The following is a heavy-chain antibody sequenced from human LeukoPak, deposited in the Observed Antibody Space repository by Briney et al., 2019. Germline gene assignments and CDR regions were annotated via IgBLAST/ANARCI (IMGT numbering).Heavy chain of an antibody. J-gene: IGHJ3*02. V-gene: IGHV3-23*01. D-gene: IGHD1-26*01. CDR2: ISGSGVST. Sequence: GGSLRLSCAASGFTFSSYAMSWVRQAPGKGLEWVSAISGSGVSTYYADSVKGRFTISGDNAKNTLYLQMNSLRAEDTAVYYCARSGRGGAFDIWGQGTMVTVSS. CDR3: ARSGRGGAFDI. CDR1: GFTFSSYA.